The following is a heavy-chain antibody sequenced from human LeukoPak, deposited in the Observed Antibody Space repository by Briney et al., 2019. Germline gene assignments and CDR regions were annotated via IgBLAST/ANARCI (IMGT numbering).Heavy chain of an antibody. D-gene: IGHD3-10*01. CDR3: AKRGVVIRGLLVIGYHQEAYHYDF. CDR2: ISERGGST. J-gene: IGHJ4*02. V-gene: IGHV3-23*01. CDR1: GISLSNYA. Sequence: GGSLRLSCVVSGISLSNYAITWVRQAPGKGLEWVSYISERGGSTTYADSVKGRFTISRDTSLNTLYLQMNNLRAEDTAVYFCAKRGVVIRGLLVIGYHQEAYHYDFWGQGVLVTVSS.